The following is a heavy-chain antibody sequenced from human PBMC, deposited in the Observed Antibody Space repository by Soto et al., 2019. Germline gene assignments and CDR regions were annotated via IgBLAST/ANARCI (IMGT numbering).Heavy chain of an antibody. CDR3: ARGSDYYGMDV. CDR1: AGSVSIDDYS. J-gene: IGHJ6*02. V-gene: IGHV4-31*03. Sequence: SETLYIASTLSAGSVSIDDYSWKWNRQRPGRGLEWIGNIYYRGNTNYNPSLKSRRIMSMDMSENQFSLKLTSVTAADTALYYCARGSDYYGMDVWGQGTTGTGSS. D-gene: IGHD3-10*01. CDR2: IYYRGNT.